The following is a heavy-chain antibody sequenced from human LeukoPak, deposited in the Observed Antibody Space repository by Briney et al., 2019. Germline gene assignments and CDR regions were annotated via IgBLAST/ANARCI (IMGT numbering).Heavy chain of an antibody. CDR1: GGSFSGYY. Sequence: SETLSLTCAVYGGSFSGYYWSWIRQPPGKGLEWIGEINHSGSTNYNPSLKSRVTISVDTSKNQFSLKLTSVTAADTAVYYCARALDPNSSGWYRLFDYWGQGTLVTVSS. D-gene: IGHD6-19*01. J-gene: IGHJ4*02. CDR3: ARALDPNSSGWYRLFDY. CDR2: INHSGST. V-gene: IGHV4-34*01.